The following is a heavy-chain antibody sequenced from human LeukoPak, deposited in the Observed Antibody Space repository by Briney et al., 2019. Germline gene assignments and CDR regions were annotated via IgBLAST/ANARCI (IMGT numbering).Heavy chain of an antibody. Sequence: PGGSLRLSCAASGFTFTKYALNWVRQAPGKGLEWVSPINVNGDTTYYADSVRGRFIVSRDNSKNTLYLEMNSLRVEDTAIYYCVASFDYWGQGTLVTVSS. CDR3: VASFDY. CDR2: INVNGDTT. V-gene: IGHV3-23*01. CDR1: GFTFTKYA. J-gene: IGHJ4*02.